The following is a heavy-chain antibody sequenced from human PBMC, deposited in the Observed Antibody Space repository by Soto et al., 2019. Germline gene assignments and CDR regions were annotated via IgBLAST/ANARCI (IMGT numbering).Heavy chain of an antibody. Sequence: QVQLVPSGAEVKKPGASVKVSCKSSGYTFTNSGFSGVRQSPGQGLEWVGWIRVNNGDTHYAQKLQGRVTMTTDTATSTAFMELRSRRSDATAVYYCARDRGYSDFDDHYWGQGTLITVSS. CDR3: ARDRGYSDFDDHY. V-gene: IGHV1-18*01. D-gene: IGHD4-17*01. CDR2: IRVNNGDT. CDR1: GYTFTNSG. J-gene: IGHJ4*02.